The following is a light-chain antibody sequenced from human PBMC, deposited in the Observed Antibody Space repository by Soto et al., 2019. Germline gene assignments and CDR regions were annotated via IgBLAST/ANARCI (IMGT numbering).Light chain of an antibody. V-gene: IGKV1-39*01. CDR2: AAS. CDR3: QQSYTTPRT. CDR1: QTISSY. J-gene: IGKJ2*01. Sequence: DIQMTQSPSSLSASVGDRVTVTCRASQTISSYLNWYQHKPGKAPKLLIYAASNLQSGVPSRFSGCGSGTDFTLTISSLQPEDFATYYCQQSYTTPRTFGQGTKLEIK.